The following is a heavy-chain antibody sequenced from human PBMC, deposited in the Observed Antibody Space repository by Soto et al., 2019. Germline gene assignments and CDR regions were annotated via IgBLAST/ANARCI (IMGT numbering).Heavy chain of an antibody. J-gene: IGHJ4*02. V-gene: IGHV1-46*01. CDR2: INPSGGSA. CDR3: ARVLGGATPFFVY. CDR1: GYTFTSYL. D-gene: IGHD1-26*01. Sequence: ASVKVSCKASGYTFTSYLIHWVRQAPGQGLEWMGIINPSGGSANYAQKFQGRVTMTRDTSTSTVYMELSSLRSEDTTVYYCARVLGGATPFFVYWGQGTLVTVSS.